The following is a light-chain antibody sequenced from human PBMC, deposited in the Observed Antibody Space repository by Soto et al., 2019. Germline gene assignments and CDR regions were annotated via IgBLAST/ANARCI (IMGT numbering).Light chain of an antibody. CDR1: QSIDRL. CDR2: HAS. V-gene: IGKV1-5*01. J-gene: IGKJ5*01. Sequence: DIQMTQSPSTLPASVGDRVTITCRASQSIDRLLAWYQHRPWKAPKILIYHASSLETGVPSRFSGSGSGTDFTFTISSLQPEDIATYYCQQYDNFPRAINFGQGTRLEIK. CDR3: QQYDNFPRAIN.